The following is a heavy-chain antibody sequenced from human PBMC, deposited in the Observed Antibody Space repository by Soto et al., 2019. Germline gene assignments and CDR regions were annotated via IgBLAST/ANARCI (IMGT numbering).Heavy chain of an antibody. CDR1: GFNFDNYA. J-gene: IGHJ4*02. V-gene: IGHV3-23*01. CDR3: APRSAVATLAY. CDR2: ISGSGGST. Sequence: EVQLLESGGGLVQPGGSRRLSCAASGFNFDNYAMTWVRQAPGKGLEWVSSISGSGGSTDYADAVKGRFTISRDNSNNTLFLEMNSLRDEDTALYYCAPRSAVATLAYWGQGTLVTVSS. D-gene: IGHD5-12*01.